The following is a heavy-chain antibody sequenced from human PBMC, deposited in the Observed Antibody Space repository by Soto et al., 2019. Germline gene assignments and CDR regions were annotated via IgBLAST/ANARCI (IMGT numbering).Heavy chain of an antibody. CDR3: ARGISHYYYYGMDV. Sequence: GGSLRLSCAASGFTFSSYGMHWVRQAPGKGLEWVAVIWYDGSNKYYADSVKGRFTISRDNSKNTLYLQMNSLRAEDTAVYYCARGISHYYYYGMDVWGQGTTVTVSS. CDR1: GFTFSSYG. CDR2: IWYDGSNK. V-gene: IGHV3-33*01. J-gene: IGHJ6*02.